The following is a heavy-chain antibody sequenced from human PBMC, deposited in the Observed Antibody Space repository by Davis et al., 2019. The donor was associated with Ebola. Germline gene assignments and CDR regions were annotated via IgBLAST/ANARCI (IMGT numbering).Heavy chain of an antibody. CDR3: ARVEGGTKVDY. Sequence: KVSCKGSGYSFTSYWIGWLRQMPGKGLEWVGIVYPADSDTIYRPSFQVQVTISADKSTSTAYLQWSSLKASDTAMYYCARVEGGTKVDYWGQGTLVTVSS. CDR2: VYPADSDT. D-gene: IGHD1-26*01. V-gene: IGHV5-51*01. CDR1: GYSFTSYW. J-gene: IGHJ4*02.